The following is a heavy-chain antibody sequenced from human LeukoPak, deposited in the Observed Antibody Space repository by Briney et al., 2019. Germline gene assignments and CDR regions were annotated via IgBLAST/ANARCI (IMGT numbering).Heavy chain of an antibody. D-gene: IGHD1-26*01. V-gene: IGHV3-53*01. CDR2: IYGGGTT. CDR1: GFTVSSNY. CDR3: AREGSGTYSFDF. J-gene: IGHJ4*02. Sequence: GGSLRLSCAASGFTVSSNYMDWVRQAPGKGLEWVSAIYGGGTTYYADSVKGRFTISRDNSKNTLYLQMNSLRAEDTAVYYCAREGSGTYSFDFWGQGTLVSVSS.